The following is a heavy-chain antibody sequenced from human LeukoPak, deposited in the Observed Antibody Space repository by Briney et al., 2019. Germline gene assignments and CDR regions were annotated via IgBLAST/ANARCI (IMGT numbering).Heavy chain of an antibody. D-gene: IGHD5-12*01. CDR3: AKAFKSAYDYGPSVS. CDR1: GFTFSSYS. CDR2: ISKSGGIT. V-gene: IGHV3-23*01. J-gene: IGHJ5*02. Sequence: GGSLRLSCAASGFTFSSYSMNWVRQAPGKGLEWVSTISKSGGITYYADSVKGRFTISRDNSKNTLYLQMNSPGAEDTAVYYCAKAFKSAYDYGPSVSWGQGTLVTVSS.